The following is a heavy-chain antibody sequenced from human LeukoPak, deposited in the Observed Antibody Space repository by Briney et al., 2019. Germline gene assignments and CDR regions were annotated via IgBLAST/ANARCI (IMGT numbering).Heavy chain of an antibody. J-gene: IGHJ4*02. CDR2: INNDRSS. D-gene: IGHD2-21*01. CDR3: ARDTDWSFDY. V-gene: IGHV3-48*01. CDR1: GFTFSEYS. Sequence: GGSLRLSCAASGFTFSEYSMNWVRQAPGKGLEWISYINNDRSSIAYSVKGRFTISRDTAENSLFLQMNSLRAEDTAVYYCARDTDWSFDYWGQGILVTVSS.